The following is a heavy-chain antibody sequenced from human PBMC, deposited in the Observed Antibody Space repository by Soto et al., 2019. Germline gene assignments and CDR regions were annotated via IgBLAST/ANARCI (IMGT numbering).Heavy chain of an antibody. Sequence: SVKVSCKASGYTFINYYMHWVRQAPGQGLEWIGRIIPSDGSTHYAQRFQDRVIMTRDTSTSTVYMELNSLRSEDSAVYYCARGGPGLATLGSFDYWGQGTLVTAYS. CDR2: IIPSDGST. CDR1: GYTFINYY. D-gene: IGHD5-12*01. J-gene: IGHJ4*02. CDR3: ARGGPGLATLGSFDY. V-gene: IGHV1-46*01.